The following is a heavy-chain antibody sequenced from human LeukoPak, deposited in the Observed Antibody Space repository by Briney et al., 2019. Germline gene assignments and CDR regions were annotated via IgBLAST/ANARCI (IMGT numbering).Heavy chain of an antibody. CDR1: GYTFTNHY. V-gene: IGHV1-46*01. CDR2: INPSGVST. J-gene: IGHJ4*02. CDR3: ASPPGWDREGGDY. D-gene: IGHD1-26*01. Sequence: GASVKVSCKASGYTFTNHYMHLVRQDPGHGLEGMGIINPSGVSTSYAQKFQGRVTIPRDTSPSTVYMELSSLISEDPAVDYCASPPGWDREGGDYWGQGTLVTVSS.